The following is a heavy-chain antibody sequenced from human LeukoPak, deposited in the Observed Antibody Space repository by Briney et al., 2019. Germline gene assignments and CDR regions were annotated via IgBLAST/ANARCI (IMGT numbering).Heavy chain of an antibody. V-gene: IGHV1-24*01. J-gene: IGHJ4*02. CDR3: ATSAASYFFDY. D-gene: IGHD1-26*01. CDR2: FDPEDGET. Sequence: ASVTVSYTLSRYSLTELSIHWVRQAPGKGLEWMGGFDPEDGETIYAQKFQGRVTMTEDTSTDTAYMELSSLRSEDTAVYYCATSAASYFFDYWGQGTLVTVSS. CDR1: RYSLTELS.